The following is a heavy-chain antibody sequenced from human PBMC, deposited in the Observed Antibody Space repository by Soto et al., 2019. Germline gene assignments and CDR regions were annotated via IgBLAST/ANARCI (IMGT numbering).Heavy chain of an antibody. D-gene: IGHD2-2*01. V-gene: IGHV3-48*02. CDR2: ISASTLTT. Sequence: EVELVESGGGLVQPGGSLRLSCAASGFPFSTYSMSWVRQAPGKGLEWISYISASTLTTFYAYSVKGRFTISRDTAQNSLYLQMNSLRDDDTAVYYCARAPQLVAPAATGFDSWGQGTLVTVSS. J-gene: IGHJ4*02. CDR1: GFPFSTYS. CDR3: ARAPQLVAPAATGFDS.